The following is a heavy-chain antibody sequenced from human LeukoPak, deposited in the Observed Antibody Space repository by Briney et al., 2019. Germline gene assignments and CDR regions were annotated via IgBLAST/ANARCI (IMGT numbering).Heavy chain of an antibody. Sequence: GASVKVSCKASGGTFSSYAISWVRQAPGQGLEWMGRIIPILGIANYAQKFQGRVTITADKSTSTAYMELSSLRAEDTAVYYCAKGLEYYYDSSGAFDIWGQGTMVTVSS. CDR3: AKGLEYYYDSSGAFDI. J-gene: IGHJ3*02. CDR2: IIPILGIA. V-gene: IGHV1-69*04. CDR1: GGTFSSYA. D-gene: IGHD3-22*01.